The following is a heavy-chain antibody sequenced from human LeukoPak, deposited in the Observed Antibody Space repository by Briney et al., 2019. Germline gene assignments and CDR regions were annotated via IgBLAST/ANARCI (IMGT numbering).Heavy chain of an antibody. CDR3: AKALGPAMVRGVIHY. V-gene: IGHV3-30*02. D-gene: IGHD3-10*01. CDR1: GFTFSNYG. CDR2: IRYDGSIK. J-gene: IGHJ4*02. Sequence: QPGGSLRLSCAASGFTFSNYGMHWVRQAPGKGLEWVTFIRYDGSIKYYADSVKGRFTISRDNSKNTLYLQMHSLRAEDTAVYYCAKALGPAMVRGVIHYWGQGILVTVSS.